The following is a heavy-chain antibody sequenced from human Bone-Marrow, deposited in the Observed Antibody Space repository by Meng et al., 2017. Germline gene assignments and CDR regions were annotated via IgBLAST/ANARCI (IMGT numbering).Heavy chain of an antibody. CDR2: INPSGGST. D-gene: IGHD2-2*02. J-gene: IGHJ6*02. Sequence: ASVKVSCKASGYTFTSYDMHWVRQAPGQGLEWMGIINPSGGSTSYAQKFQGRVTMTRDTSTSTVYMELSSLRSEDTAVYYCARELRCSSTSCYRGNYYYYGMDVWGQGTTVTVSS. CDR3: ARELRCSSTSCYRGNYYYYGMDV. V-gene: IGHV1-46*01. CDR1: GYTFTSYD.